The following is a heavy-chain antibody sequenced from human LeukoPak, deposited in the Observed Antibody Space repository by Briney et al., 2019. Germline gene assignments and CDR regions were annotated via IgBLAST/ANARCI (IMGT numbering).Heavy chain of an antibody. CDR2: MNPNSGNT. CDR3: ARGQLRYFDWLLYEGQDFDY. J-gene: IGHJ4*02. D-gene: IGHD3-9*01. CDR1: GYTFTNYD. Sequence: GASVKVSCKASGYTFTNYDINWVRQATGQGLEWMGWMNPNSGNTGYAQKFQGRVTMTRNTSISTAYMELSSLRSEDTAVYYCARGQLRYFDWLLYEGQDFDYWGQGTLVTVSS. V-gene: IGHV1-8*01.